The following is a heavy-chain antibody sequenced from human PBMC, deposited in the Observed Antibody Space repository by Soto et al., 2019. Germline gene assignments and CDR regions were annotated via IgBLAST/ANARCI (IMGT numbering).Heavy chain of an antibody. CDR3: ARLGGYYQAFDQ. J-gene: IGHJ4*02. V-gene: IGHV4-59*08. D-gene: IGHD3-22*01. CDR1: GVTTSSYY. Sequence: EKLSLTYTVSGVTTSSYYGGWFRQPPGKGLEWIGYIYYSGSTTYHPSLKSRVTISVDTSKNQFSLNLTSVTAADTAVYYCARLGGYYQAFDQWGQGSLVTVS. CDR2: IYYSGST.